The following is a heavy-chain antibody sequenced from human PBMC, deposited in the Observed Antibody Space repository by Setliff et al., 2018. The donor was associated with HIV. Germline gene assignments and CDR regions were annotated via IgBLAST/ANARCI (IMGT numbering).Heavy chain of an antibody. CDR1: GFSFSTYW. D-gene: IGHD2-2*01. CDR2: IKQRGSEK. J-gene: IGHJ4*02. Sequence: GGSLRLSCVASGFSFSTYWMSWVRQAPGKGLEWVANIKQRGSEKYYVDSVKGRFTISRDDAKNSLYLQMNSLRAEDTAVYYCAKEGTSGWVLIDYWGQGTLVTVSS. V-gene: IGHV3-7*01. CDR3: AKEGTSGWVLIDY.